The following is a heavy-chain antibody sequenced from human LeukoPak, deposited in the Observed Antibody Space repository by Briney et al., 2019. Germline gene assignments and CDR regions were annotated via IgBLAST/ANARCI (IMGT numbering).Heavy chain of an antibody. CDR3: AKDVVWYTVYFGLDV. Sequence: GGSLRLSCAASGFTFSDYGVHWVRQAPGKGLEWVAVISYDGSNKYYADSVKGRFTISRDTSKNTVYLQMNSLKAEDTAIYLCAKDVVWYTVYFGLDVWGQGTTVTVSS. J-gene: IGHJ6*02. CDR2: ISYDGSNK. V-gene: IGHV3-30*18. CDR1: GFTFSDYG. D-gene: IGHD2-8*01.